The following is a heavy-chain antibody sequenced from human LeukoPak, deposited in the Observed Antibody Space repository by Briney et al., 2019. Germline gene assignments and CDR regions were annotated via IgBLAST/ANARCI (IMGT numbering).Heavy chain of an antibody. J-gene: IGHJ4*02. D-gene: IGHD4/OR15-4a*01. CDR3: ARGAYGGPFDC. CDR1: GFNVSSNY. CDR2: LYSVGGT. V-gene: IGHV3-53*04. Sequence: PGRSLRLSCAASGFNVSSNYMSWVRQAPGKGLEWVSVLYSVGGTYYADSVQGRFTISRHNSRNTLYLQLNSLRPEDTAVYYCARGAYGGPFDCWGQGTLVTVSS.